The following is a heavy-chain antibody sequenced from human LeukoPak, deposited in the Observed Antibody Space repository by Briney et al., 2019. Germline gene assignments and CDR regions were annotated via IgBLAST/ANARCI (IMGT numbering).Heavy chain of an antibody. J-gene: IGHJ5*02. CDR3: AGWFGPMRWFDP. CDR1: GGSISSYS. CDR2: IYTSGST. D-gene: IGHD3-10*01. V-gene: IGHV4-4*07. Sequence: SETLSLTCTVSGGSISSYSWSWIRQPAGKGLEWIGRIYTSGSTNYNPSLKSRVTMSVDTSKNQFSLKLSSVTAADTAVYYCAGWFGPMRWFDPWGQGTLVTVSS.